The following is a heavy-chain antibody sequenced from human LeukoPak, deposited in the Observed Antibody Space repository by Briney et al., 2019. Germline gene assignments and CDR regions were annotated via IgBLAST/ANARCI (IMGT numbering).Heavy chain of an antibody. V-gene: IGHV3-73*01. CDR1: GFTFTDSG. D-gene: IGHD5-12*01. Sequence: PGGSLKLSCAASGFTFTDSGIHWVRQASGKGLEWVGRIRSKANSYATAYAASVKGRFTVSRDDSKNTAYLQMSSLKIEDTAVYYCTTFIVATTVDYWGQGNLVTVSS. CDR3: TTFIVATTVDY. CDR2: IRSKANSYAT. J-gene: IGHJ4*02.